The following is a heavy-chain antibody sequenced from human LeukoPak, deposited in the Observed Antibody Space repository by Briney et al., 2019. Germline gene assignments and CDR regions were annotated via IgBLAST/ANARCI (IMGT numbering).Heavy chain of an antibody. Sequence: ASVKVSCKASGYTFTSYYMRWVRQAPGQGLEWMGIINPSGGSTSYAQKFQGRVTMTRDTSTSTVYMELSSLRSEDTAVYYCARDPRAYYDSSGYPYFDYWGQGTLVTVSS. CDR3: ARDPRAYYDSSGYPYFDY. CDR1: GYTFTSYY. CDR2: INPSGGST. J-gene: IGHJ4*02. D-gene: IGHD3-22*01. V-gene: IGHV1-46*01.